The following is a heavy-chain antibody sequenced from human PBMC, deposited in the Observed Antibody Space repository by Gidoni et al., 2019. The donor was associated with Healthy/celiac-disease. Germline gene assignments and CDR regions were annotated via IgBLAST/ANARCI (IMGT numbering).Heavy chain of an antibody. CDR3: ARDPLSGMDV. V-gene: IGHV1-3*01. J-gene: IGHJ6*02. CDR1: GYTCTSYA. CDR2: INAGNGNT. Sequence: QVQLVQSGAEVKKPGASVKVSCKASGYTCTSYAMHWVRQAPGQRLEWMGWINAGNGNTKYSQKFQGRVTMTRDTSASTAYMELSSLRSEDTAGYYCARDPLSGMDVWGQGTTVTVSS.